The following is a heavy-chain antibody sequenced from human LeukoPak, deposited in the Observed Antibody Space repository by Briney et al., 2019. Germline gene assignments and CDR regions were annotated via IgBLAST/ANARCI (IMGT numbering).Heavy chain of an antibody. Sequence: SETLSLTCTVSGGSISSYYWSWIRQPPGKGLEWIGYIYYGGNTNYNPSLKSRVTISIDTSNNQFSLKLTSVTAADTAVYYCARTPRPTAGMLDNWGQGTLVTVSP. V-gene: IGHV4-59*08. CDR3: ARTPRPTAGMLDN. D-gene: IGHD2-2*01. CDR1: GGSISSYY. J-gene: IGHJ4*02. CDR2: IYYGGNT.